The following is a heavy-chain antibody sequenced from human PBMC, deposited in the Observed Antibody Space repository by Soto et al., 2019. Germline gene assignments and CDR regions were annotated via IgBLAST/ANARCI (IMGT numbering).Heavy chain of an antibody. D-gene: IGHD2-2*01. CDR1: GFTFSSYN. V-gene: IGHV3-21*01. CDR2: ISSSSSYI. Sequence: GGSLRLSCAASGFTFSSYNMNWVRQAPGKGLEWVSCISSSSSYIYYADSVKGRFTISRDNAKNSLYLEMNFLRAEDTAVYYCVRDHGHRLSGTSCFDYWAQGTLVTVSS. J-gene: IGHJ4*02. CDR3: VRDHGHRLSGTSCFDY.